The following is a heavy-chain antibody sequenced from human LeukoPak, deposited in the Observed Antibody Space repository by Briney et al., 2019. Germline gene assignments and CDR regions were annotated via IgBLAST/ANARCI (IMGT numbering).Heavy chain of an antibody. CDR1: GYAFTSYY. J-gene: IGHJ4*02. CDR2: INPNSGGT. CDR3: ARVLDPPSIAAAGSIYY. D-gene: IGHD6-13*01. Sequence: ASVKVSCKASGYAFTSYYMHWVRQAPGQGLEWMGWINPNSGGTNYAQKFQGRVTMTRDTSISTAYMELSRLRSDDTAVYYCARVLDPPSIAAAGSIYYWGQGTLVTVSS. V-gene: IGHV1-2*02.